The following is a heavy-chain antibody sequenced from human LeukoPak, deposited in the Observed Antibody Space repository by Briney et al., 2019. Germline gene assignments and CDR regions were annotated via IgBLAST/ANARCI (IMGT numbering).Heavy chain of an antibody. V-gene: IGHV1-46*01. J-gene: IGHJ4*02. Sequence: ASVKVSCKASGYTFTSYYMHWVRQAPGQGLEWMGIINPSGGSTSYAQKFQGRVTMTTDTSTSTAYMELRSLRSDDTAVYYCARDAVVYGSGSYYSPDYWGQGTLVTVSS. CDR1: GYTFTSYY. CDR2: INPSGGST. CDR3: ARDAVVYGSGSYYSPDY. D-gene: IGHD3-10*01.